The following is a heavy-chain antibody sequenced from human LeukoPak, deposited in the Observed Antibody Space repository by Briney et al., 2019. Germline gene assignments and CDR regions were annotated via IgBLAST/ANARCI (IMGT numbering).Heavy chain of an antibody. D-gene: IGHD3-22*01. CDR1: GGSISSSSYY. J-gene: IGHJ4*02. CDR2: IYYSGST. CDR3: ASLPPSSGYYYPFDY. V-gene: IGHV4-39*07. Sequence: PSETLSLTCTVSGGSISSSSYYWGWIRQPPGKGLEWIGSIYYSGSTYYNPSLKSRVTISVDTSKNQFSLKLSSVTAADTAVYYCASLPPSSGYYYPFDYWGQGTLVTVSS.